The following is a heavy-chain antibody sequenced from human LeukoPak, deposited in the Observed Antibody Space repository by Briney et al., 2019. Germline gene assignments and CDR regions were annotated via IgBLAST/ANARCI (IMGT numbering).Heavy chain of an antibody. CDR2: IYYSGST. V-gene: IGHV4-61*01. Sequence: SETLSLTCTVSGGSISSGSYYWSWIRQPPGKGLEWIGYIYYSGSTNYNPSLKSRVTISVDTSKNQFSLKLSSVTAADTAVYYCAREGTAMVGDAFDIWGQGTMVTVSS. D-gene: IGHD5-18*01. CDR1: GGSISSGSYY. J-gene: IGHJ3*02. CDR3: AREGTAMVGDAFDI.